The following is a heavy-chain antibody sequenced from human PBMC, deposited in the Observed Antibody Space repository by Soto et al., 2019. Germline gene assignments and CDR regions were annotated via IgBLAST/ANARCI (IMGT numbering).Heavy chain of an antibody. CDR2: IYWDDDK. Sequence: QITLKESGPTLVKPTQTLTLTCTFSGFSLSTSGVGVGWIRQPPGKALEWLALIYWDDDKRYSPSLKSRLTTPKDTSKNQVVPTMPNMDPVDTATYYCAHRRAGFGELWLNYWGQGTLVTVSS. CDR3: AHRRAGFGELWLNY. CDR1: GFSLSTSGVG. D-gene: IGHD3-10*01. V-gene: IGHV2-5*02. J-gene: IGHJ4*02.